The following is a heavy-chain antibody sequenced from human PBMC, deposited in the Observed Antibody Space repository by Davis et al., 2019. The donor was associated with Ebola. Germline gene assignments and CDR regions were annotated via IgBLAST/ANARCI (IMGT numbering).Heavy chain of an antibody. CDR2: INGYGSGT. D-gene: IGHD3-10*01. CDR1: GFTFISYW. J-gene: IGHJ4*02. CDR3: SSGALGSGVSDWNY. V-gene: IGHV3-74*01. Sequence: PGGPLRLSCAASGFTFISYWMHWVRQAPGKGLMWVSRINGYGSGTTYADSVKGRFTISRDNAKSMLYLELNSLRDDDTAVYYCSSGALGSGVSDWNYWGQGTLVTVSS.